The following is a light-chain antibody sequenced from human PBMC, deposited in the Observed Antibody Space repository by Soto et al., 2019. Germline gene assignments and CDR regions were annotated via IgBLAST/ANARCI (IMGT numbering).Light chain of an antibody. Sequence: DIQMTQSPSSVSASIGDRIKVTCRASHVIGDWLAWYQQRPGQAPKHLIYAASSLHSGVPSRFSGSGSGTDFTLTISSLQPEDFATYYCQQIGSSPFTFGPGTKVDI. CDR2: AAS. CDR1: HVIGDW. V-gene: IGKV1-12*02. CDR3: QQIGSSPFT. J-gene: IGKJ3*01.